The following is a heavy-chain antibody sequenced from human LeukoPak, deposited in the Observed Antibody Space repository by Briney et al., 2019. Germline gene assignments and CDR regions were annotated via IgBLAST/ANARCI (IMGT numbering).Heavy chain of an antibody. D-gene: IGHD3-22*01. Sequence: GGSLRPSCAASGFTFDDYAMHWVRQAPGKGLEWVSGISWNSGSIGYADSVKGRFTISRDNAKNSLYLQMNSLRAEDTALYYCAKDEYYYDSSGCFDYWGQGTLVTVSS. CDR1: GFTFDDYA. CDR3: AKDEYYYDSSGCFDY. V-gene: IGHV3-9*01. CDR2: ISWNSGSI. J-gene: IGHJ4*02.